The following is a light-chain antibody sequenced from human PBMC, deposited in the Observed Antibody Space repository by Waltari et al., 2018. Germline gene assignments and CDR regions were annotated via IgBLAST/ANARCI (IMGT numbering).Light chain of an antibody. J-gene: IGKJ3*01. CDR1: QSFNNY. CDR2: VAS. Sequence: EIVLTQSPATLSLSPGERAVLSCSASQSFNNYLAWYQQKPGQAPRLLIYVASTRATGIEARVSGSGSWTDFTLTISSLEPEDSAVYYCQERSDWRGLTFGPGTKVDIK. CDR3: QERSDWRGLT. V-gene: IGKV3-11*01.